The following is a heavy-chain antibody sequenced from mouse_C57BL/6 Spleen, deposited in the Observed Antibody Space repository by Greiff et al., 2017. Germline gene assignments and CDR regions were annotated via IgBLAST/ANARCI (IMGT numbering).Heavy chain of an antibody. Sequence: EVHLVESGGGLVKPGGSLKLSCAASGFTFSSYAMSWVRQTPEKRLEWVATISDGGSYTYYPDNVKGRFTISRDNAKNNLYLQMSHLKSEDTAMYYCAREGYYGSLDYWGQGTTLTVSS. CDR1: GFTFSSYA. J-gene: IGHJ2*01. CDR2: ISDGGSYT. D-gene: IGHD1-1*01. CDR3: AREGYYGSLDY. V-gene: IGHV5-4*01.